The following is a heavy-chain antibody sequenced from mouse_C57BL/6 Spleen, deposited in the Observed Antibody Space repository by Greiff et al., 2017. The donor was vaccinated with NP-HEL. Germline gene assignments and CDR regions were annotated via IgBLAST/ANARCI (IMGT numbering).Heavy chain of an antibody. CDR3: ARALTVVATDYAMDY. D-gene: IGHD1-1*01. CDR1: GYSITSGYY. V-gene: IGHV3-6*01. Sequence: EVQLQQSGPGLVKPSQSLSLTCSVTGYSITSGYYWNWIRQFPGNKLEWMGYISYDGSNNYNPSLKNRISITRDTSKNQFFLKLNSVTTEDTSTYYCARALTVVATDYAMDYWGQGTSVTVSS. CDR2: ISYDGSN. J-gene: IGHJ4*01.